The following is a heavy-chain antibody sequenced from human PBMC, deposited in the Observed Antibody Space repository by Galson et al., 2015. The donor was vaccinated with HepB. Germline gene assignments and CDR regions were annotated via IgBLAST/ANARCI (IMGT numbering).Heavy chain of an antibody. V-gene: IGHV3-48*01. CDR1: GFTFSSYS. Sequence: SLRLSCAASGFTFSSYSMNWVRQAPGKGLEWVSYISSSSSTIYYADSVKGRFTISRDNAKNSLYLQMNSLRAEDTAVYYCARDIHPTQIGVSSWFDPWGQGTLVTVSS. D-gene: IGHD3-3*01. CDR2: ISSSSSTI. CDR3: ARDIHPTQIGVSSWFDP. J-gene: IGHJ5*02.